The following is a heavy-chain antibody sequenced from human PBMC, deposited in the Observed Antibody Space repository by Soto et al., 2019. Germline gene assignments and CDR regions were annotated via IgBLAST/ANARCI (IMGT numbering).Heavy chain of an antibody. CDR3: ARAVGSSWSPYYCYYMDV. J-gene: IGHJ6*03. Sequence: GGSLRLSCAASGFTFSSYDMHWVRQATGKGLEWVSAIGTAGDTYYPGSVKGRFTISRENAKNSLYLQMNSLRAGDTAVYYCARAVGSSWSPYYCYYMDVWGKGTTVTVSS. D-gene: IGHD6-13*01. V-gene: IGHV3-13*01. CDR2: IGTAGDT. CDR1: GFTFSSYD.